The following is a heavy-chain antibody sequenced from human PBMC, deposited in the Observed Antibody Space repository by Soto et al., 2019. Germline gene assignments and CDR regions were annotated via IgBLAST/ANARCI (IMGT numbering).Heavy chain of an antibody. CDR2: IYWDDDR. V-gene: IGHV2-5*02. Sequence: QITLKESGPALVKPTQTLTLTCTFSGFSLTTRGVCVGWIRQPPRKALEWLALIYWDDDRRYSPSLKSRLTITKDTSKNQLVLTMTNMGPVDTATYYCAHRRTGDLIDYLGQGTLVTVSS. D-gene: IGHD2-21*01. CDR3: AHRRTGDLIDY. J-gene: IGHJ4*02. CDR1: GFSLTTRGVC.